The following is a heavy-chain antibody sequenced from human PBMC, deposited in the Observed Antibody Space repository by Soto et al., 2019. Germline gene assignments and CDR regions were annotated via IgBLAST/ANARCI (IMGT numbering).Heavy chain of an antibody. J-gene: IGHJ5*02. CDR1: GGTFSSYA. CDR3: ARDPIAAAGTEVYWFDP. Sequence: QVQLVQSGAEVKKPGSSVKVSCKASGGTFSSYAISWVRQAPGQGLEWMGGIITIFGTANYAQKFQGRVTITADESTSTAYMELSSLRSEDTAVYYCARDPIAAAGTEVYWFDPWGQGTLVTVSS. D-gene: IGHD6-13*01. CDR2: IITIFGTA. V-gene: IGHV1-69*01.